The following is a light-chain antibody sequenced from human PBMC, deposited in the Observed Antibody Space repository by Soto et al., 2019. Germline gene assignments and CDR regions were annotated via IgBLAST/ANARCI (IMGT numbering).Light chain of an antibody. CDR3: QQYNTYLWT. V-gene: IGKV1-5*03. CDR1: QNINRW. J-gene: IGKJ1*01. CDR2: KAS. Sequence: DIQMTQSPYTLSASVGDRVTITCRASQNINRWLAWYQQKPGKAPKLLISKASTLESGVPSRFSGSGSGTEFTLTISSLQPDDFAAYYFQQYNTYLWTFGQGTKVEIK.